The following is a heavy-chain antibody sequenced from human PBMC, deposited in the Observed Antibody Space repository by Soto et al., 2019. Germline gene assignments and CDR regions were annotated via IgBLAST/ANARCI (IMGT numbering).Heavy chain of an antibody. Sequence: QVQLVQSGAEMKTPGASVKVSCKARGFTFTTNDFHCVRQAPGQRLEWRGWMNVNTDSTDSTEDLKGRLTMTWNTSISTVYMELTDVTSEDTAVYYWARMVVEVTSIWPVPWGQGTHITVSS. D-gene: IGHD4-4*01. J-gene: IGHJ5*02. CDR2: MNVNTDST. CDR3: ARMVVEVTSIWPVP. V-gene: IGHV1-8*02. CDR1: GFTFTTND.